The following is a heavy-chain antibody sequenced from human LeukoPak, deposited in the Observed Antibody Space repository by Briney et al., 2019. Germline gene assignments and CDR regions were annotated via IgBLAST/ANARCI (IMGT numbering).Heavy chain of an antibody. Sequence: PGGSLRLSCAASGFTFSSYWMSWVRQAPGKGLEWVANIKQDGSEKYYVDSVKGRSTISRDNARNSVYLQMNSLRDEDTAVYYCARVRILSDYFFDYWGQGTLVTVAS. CDR3: ARVRILSDYFFDY. J-gene: IGHJ4*02. CDR1: GFTFSSYW. D-gene: IGHD2-15*01. V-gene: IGHV3-7*04. CDR2: IKQDGSEK.